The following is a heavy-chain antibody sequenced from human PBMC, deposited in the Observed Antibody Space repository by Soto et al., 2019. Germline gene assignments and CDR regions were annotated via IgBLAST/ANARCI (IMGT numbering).Heavy chain of an antibody. V-gene: IGHV1-46*01. CDR1: GYTFTSYY. CDR2: INPSGGST. J-gene: IGHJ6*02. CDR3: ARDRPLGYCSSTSCPGYYYYYYGMDV. Sequence: GASVKVSCKASGYTFTSYYMHWVRQAPGQGLEWMGIINPSGGSTSYAQKFQGRVTMTRDTSTSTVYMELSSLRSEDTAVYYGARDRPLGYCSSTSCPGYYYYYYGMDVWGQGTTVTVSS. D-gene: IGHD2-2*01.